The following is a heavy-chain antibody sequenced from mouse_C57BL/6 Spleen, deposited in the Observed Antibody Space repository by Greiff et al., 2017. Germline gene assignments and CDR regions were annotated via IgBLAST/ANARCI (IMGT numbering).Heavy chain of an antibody. J-gene: IGHJ3*01. CDR2: IYPGSGST. CDR3: ARAVGYYSLAY. D-gene: IGHD2-3*01. CDR1: GYTFTSYW. V-gene: IGHV1-55*01. Sequence: QVQLQQPGAELVKPGASVKMSCKASGYTFTSYWITWVKQRPGQGLEWIGDIYPGSGSTNYNEKFKSKATLTVDTSSSTAYRQLSSLTSEDSAVYYCARAVGYYSLAYWGQGTLVTVSA.